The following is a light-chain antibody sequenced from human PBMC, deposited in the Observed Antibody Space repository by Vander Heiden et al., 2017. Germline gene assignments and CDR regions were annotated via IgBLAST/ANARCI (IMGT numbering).Light chain of an antibody. CDR1: RRDVGGDNY. V-gene: IGLV2-11*01. CDR3: CSYAGSYTGV. Sequence: QSALAQPRSVSGSPGQSVPHSCTGTRRDVGGDNYVSWYQKHPGNAPKLMIYDVSKRPAGVADRSSGSKSGNTASLTICGLQAEDEADYCCCSYAGSYTGVFGGGTKLTVL. CDR2: DVS. J-gene: IGLJ3*02.